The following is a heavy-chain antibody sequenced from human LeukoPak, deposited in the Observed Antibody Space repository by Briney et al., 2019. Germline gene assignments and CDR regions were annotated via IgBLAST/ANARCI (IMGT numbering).Heavy chain of an antibody. V-gene: IGHV4-59*08. D-gene: IGHD3-22*01. CDR3: AITLSGYPPWGFDP. CDR2: IYYSGST. CDR1: GGSINSNY. J-gene: IGHJ5*02. Sequence: SETLSLTCTVSGGSINSNYWSWFRQPPGKGLEWIGYIYYSGSTTYNPSLMGRVTISVDTSKNQFSLKLSSVTAADTAVYYCAITLSGYPPWGFDPWGQGTLVTVSS.